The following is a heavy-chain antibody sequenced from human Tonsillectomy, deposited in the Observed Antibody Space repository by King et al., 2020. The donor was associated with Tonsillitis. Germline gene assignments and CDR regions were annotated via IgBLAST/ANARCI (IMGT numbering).Heavy chain of an antibody. D-gene: IGHD6-13*01. Sequence: QLVQSGPEVTKPGASVQVSCKASGYTFTDYYIHWLRQAPGQGLEWMGWFNPDSGDTNYAQKFQGRVIMTRDTSIITAYMERSSLRSDDTAVYYCARSAKYSSSWYYFWGQGALVTVSS. CDR3: ARSAKYSSSWYYF. J-gene: IGHJ4*02. V-gene: IGHV1-2*02. CDR1: GYTFTDYY. CDR2: FNPDSGDT.